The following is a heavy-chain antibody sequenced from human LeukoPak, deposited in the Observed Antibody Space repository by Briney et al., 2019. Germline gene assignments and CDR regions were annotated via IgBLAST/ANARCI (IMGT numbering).Heavy chain of an antibody. J-gene: IGHJ4*02. D-gene: IGHD5-12*01. CDR1: GFTFSSYA. Sequence: GGSLRLSCAASGFTFSSYAMHWVRQAPGKGLGWVADISYDGSNKYYADSVKGRFTISRDNSKNTLYLQMNSLRAEDTAVYYCAREVATIGTYYFDYWSQGTLVTVSS. CDR2: ISYDGSNK. V-gene: IGHV3-30-3*01. CDR3: AREVATIGTYYFDY.